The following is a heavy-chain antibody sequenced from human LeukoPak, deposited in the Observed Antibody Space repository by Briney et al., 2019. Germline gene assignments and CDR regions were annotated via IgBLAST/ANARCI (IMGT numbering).Heavy chain of an antibody. Sequence: SETLSLTCAVSGGSISSNNWWSWVRQPPGQGLEWIGEIYHSGSANYNPSLKSRVTILVDKSKNQLSLILSSVTAADTAMYYCARDVGARLPGYWGQGTLVTVSS. V-gene: IGHV4-4*02. CDR3: ARDVGARLPGY. CDR2: IYHSGSA. CDR1: GGSISSNNW. J-gene: IGHJ4*02. D-gene: IGHD6-6*01.